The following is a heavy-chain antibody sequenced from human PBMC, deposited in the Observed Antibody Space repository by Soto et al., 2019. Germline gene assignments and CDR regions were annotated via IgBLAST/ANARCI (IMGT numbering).Heavy chain of an antibody. V-gene: IGHV3-23*01. CDR3: AKHRTMVRVPGY. CDR1: GFTFSSYA. CDR2: ISGSGGST. J-gene: IGHJ4*02. D-gene: IGHD3-10*01. Sequence: GGSLRLSXAASGFTFSSYAMSWVRQAPGKGLEWVSAISGSGGSTYYADSVKGRFTISRDNSKNTLYLQMNSLRAEDTAVYYCAKHRTMVRVPGYWGQGTLVTVSS.